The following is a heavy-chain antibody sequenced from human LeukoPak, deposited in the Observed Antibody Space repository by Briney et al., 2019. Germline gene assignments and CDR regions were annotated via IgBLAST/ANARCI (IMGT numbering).Heavy chain of an antibody. J-gene: IGHJ3*02. CDR2: IYDSGST. Sequence: SETLSLTCTVSGGSIRSSYYYWGWIRQPPGKGLEWIGSIYDSGSTYYNPSLKSRVTISVDTSKNQFSLKLSSVTAADTAVYYCARGTAVDAFDIWGQGTMVTVSS. CDR3: ARGTAVDAFDI. V-gene: IGHV4-39*07. D-gene: IGHD4-23*01. CDR1: GGSIRSSYYY.